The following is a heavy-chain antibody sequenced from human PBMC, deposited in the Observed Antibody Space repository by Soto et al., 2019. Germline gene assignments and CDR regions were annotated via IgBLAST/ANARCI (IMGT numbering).Heavy chain of an antibody. Sequence: PSETLSLTCTVSGGSISDYYWSWIRQPPGKGLEWIGYIYYTGSTNYNPSLKSRVTISVDTSKNHFTLILSSVTAADTAVYYCARGRHRLHYCGPGCLVTISS. D-gene: IGHD2-15*01. CDR2: IYYTGST. CDR1: GGSISDYY. J-gene: IGHJ4*02. V-gene: IGHV4-59*01. CDR3: ARGRHRLHY.